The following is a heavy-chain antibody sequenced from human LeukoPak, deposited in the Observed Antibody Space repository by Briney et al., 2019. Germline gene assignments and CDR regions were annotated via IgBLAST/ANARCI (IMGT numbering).Heavy chain of an antibody. J-gene: IGHJ4*02. Sequence: GGSLRLSCAASGFTVSSNYMSWVRQAPGKGLEWVSAIYSGGSTYYADSMKGRFTISRDNSKNTLYLQMNSLRAEDTAVYYCARERWLALDYWGQGTLVTVSS. CDR1: GFTVSSNY. V-gene: IGHV3-53*01. CDR3: ARERWLALDY. CDR2: IYSGGST. D-gene: IGHD6-19*01.